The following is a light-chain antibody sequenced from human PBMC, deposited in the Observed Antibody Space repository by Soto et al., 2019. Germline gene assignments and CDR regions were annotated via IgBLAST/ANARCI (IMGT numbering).Light chain of an antibody. CDR2: GAS. Sequence: EIVLTQSPGTLSFSPGGRAPLSCRASQSVSSSYLAWYQQKPGQAPRLLIYGASNRATGIPARFSGSGSGTDFTLTISSLEPEDFAFYYCQQRSNWPRTFGQGTKVDIK. J-gene: IGKJ1*01. V-gene: IGKV3D-20*02. CDR3: QQRSNWPRT. CDR1: QSVSSSY.